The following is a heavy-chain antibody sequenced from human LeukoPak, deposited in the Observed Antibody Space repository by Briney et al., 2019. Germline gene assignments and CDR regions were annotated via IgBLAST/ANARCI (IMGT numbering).Heavy chain of an antibody. Sequence: SETLSLTCTVSGGSISSYYWSWIRQPPGKGLEWIGYIYYSGSTNYNPSLKSRVTISVDTSKNQFSLKLSSVTAADTAVYYCARAYQVVRRAAGTTKFDPWGQGTLVTVSS. CDR1: GGSISSYY. CDR2: IYYSGST. V-gene: IGHV4-59*12. CDR3: ARAYQVVRRAAGTTKFDP. D-gene: IGHD6-13*01. J-gene: IGHJ5*02.